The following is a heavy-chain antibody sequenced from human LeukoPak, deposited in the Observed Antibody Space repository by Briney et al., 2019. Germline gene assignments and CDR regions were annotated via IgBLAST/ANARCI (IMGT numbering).Heavy chain of an antibody. CDR3: ARKIFGSGGYPDY. D-gene: IGHD3-10*01. CDR1: GFAFNTYA. CDR2: IWHDGSHK. Sequence: GRSLRLSCAASGFAFNTYAMHWVRQAPGKGLEWVTLIWHDGSHKFYIDSVRGRFTISRDNSRNTVYLQMNGLRAEDTAVYYCARKIFGSGGYPDYWGQGTLVTVSS. J-gene: IGHJ4*02. V-gene: IGHV3-33*01.